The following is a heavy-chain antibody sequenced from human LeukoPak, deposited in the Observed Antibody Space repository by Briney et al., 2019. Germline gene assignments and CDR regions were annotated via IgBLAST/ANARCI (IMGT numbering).Heavy chain of an antibody. Sequence: GGSLRLACTGSGFTFSDCDMNWVRQAPGKGLEWISSISGRSSHIYYADSIKGRFTISRDNAKNSLYLQMNSLRDEDTAVYYCTRAFPPLRTAAAGDVWGQGTLLTVSS. CDR1: GFTFSDCD. CDR3: TRAFPPLRTAAAGDV. J-gene: IGHJ4*02. D-gene: IGHD6-13*01. CDR2: ISGRSSHI. V-gene: IGHV3-21*01.